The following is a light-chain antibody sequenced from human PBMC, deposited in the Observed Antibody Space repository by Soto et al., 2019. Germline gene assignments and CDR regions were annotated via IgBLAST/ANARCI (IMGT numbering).Light chain of an antibody. V-gene: IGKV3D-20*02. CDR3: QQCHATPLT. CDR2: GAS. Sequence: EVGLTQSTDTLSVSPGERATLSFRASQSVSSNLAWYQQKPGQAPRLLIYGASSRATGIPDRFSGSGSGTDFTLTITTLQPEDVGIYYCQQCHATPLTFGQGRLL. CDR1: QSVSSN. J-gene: IGKJ5*01.